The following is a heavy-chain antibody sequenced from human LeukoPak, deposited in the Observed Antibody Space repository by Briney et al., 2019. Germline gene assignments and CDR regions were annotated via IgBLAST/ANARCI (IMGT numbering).Heavy chain of an antibody. J-gene: IGHJ4*02. CDR3: ATSSLYDSSGYHFDY. CDR1: GESFSGHY. CDR2: INHSGST. Sequence: KPSETLSLTCAVYGESFSGHYWSWIRQPPGKGLEWIGEINHSGSTNYNPSLKSRVTISVDTSKNQFSVKLTSVTAADTAVYYCATSSLYDSSGYHFDYWGQGTLVTVSS. V-gene: IGHV4-34*01. D-gene: IGHD3-22*01.